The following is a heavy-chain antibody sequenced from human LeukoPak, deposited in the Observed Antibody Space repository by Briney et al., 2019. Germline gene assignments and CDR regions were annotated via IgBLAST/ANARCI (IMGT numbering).Heavy chain of an antibody. D-gene: IGHD6-13*01. CDR3: ERVKAAGTFSFDY. Sequence: GGSLRLSCAASGFTFSDYYMSWIRQAPGEGLEWVSYISSSGSTIYYADSVKGRFTISRDNAKNSLYLQMNSLRAEDTAVYYCERVKAAGTFSFDYWGQGTLVTVSS. CDR1: GFTFSDYY. J-gene: IGHJ4*02. CDR2: ISSSGSTI. V-gene: IGHV3-11*04.